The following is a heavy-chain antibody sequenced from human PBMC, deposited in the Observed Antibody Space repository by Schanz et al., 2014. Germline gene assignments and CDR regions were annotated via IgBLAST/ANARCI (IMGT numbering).Heavy chain of an antibody. CDR1: GYTFTGYY. D-gene: IGHD5-12*01. CDR3: ARAFGGYDPAGALDY. V-gene: IGHV1-2*04. CDR2: INPNSGTT. Sequence: QVQLAQSGPEVKEPGASVKVSCKASGYTFTGYYMHWVRQAPGQGLEWMGWINPNSGTTNYAQKFQGWVTMTRDTSISTAYMELSRLKSDDTAVYYCARAFGGYDPAGALDYWGQGTLXTVSS. J-gene: IGHJ4*02.